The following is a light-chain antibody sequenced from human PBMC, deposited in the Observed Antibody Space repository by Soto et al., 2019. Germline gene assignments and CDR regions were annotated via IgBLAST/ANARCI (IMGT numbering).Light chain of an antibody. CDR3: MQGTHWPPT. Sequence: EVVMTQSPLSLPVTLGQPASISCRSSQSLEYSDGNAYLNWFHQRPGQSPRRLIYRASNRDSGVPDRFSGSWSGTDFTLKISRVEAEDVGVYYCMQGTHWPPTFGRGTKVDIK. CDR2: RAS. V-gene: IGKV2-30*01. J-gene: IGKJ1*01. CDR1: QSLEYSDGNAY.